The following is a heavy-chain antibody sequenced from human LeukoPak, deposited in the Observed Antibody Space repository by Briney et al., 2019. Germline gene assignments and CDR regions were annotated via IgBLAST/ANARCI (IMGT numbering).Heavy chain of an antibody. CDR3: ARAHPYYDILTGYKYFDY. CDR1: GYTFTGYY. Sequence: GASVKVSCKASGYTFTGYYMHWVRPAPGQGLEWMGWINPNSGGTNYAQKFQGRATMTRDTSISTAYMELSRLRSDDTAVYYCARAHPYYDILTGYKYFDYWGQGTLVTVSS. D-gene: IGHD3-9*01. J-gene: IGHJ4*02. V-gene: IGHV1-2*02. CDR2: INPNSGGT.